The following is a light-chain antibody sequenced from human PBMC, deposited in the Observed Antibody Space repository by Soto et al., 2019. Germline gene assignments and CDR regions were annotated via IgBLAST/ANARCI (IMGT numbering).Light chain of an antibody. Sequence: QSALTQPASVSGSPGQSITISCTGSSSDVGGYNYVSWYQQHPGKAPKLLIYEVTKRPSGVPDRFSGYKSGNTASLTVSGLQAEDEADYYCSSYAGSNNLRVFGGGTKLTVL. J-gene: IGLJ2*01. CDR1: SSDVGGYNY. CDR3: SSYAGSNNLRV. CDR2: EVT. V-gene: IGLV2-8*01.